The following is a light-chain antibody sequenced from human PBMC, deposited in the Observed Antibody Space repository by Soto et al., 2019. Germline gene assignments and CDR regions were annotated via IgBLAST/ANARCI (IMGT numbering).Light chain of an antibody. Sequence: DIQMTQSPSTLSASVGDRVTITCRASQSISRWVAWYQQPPGKAPKLLLYDASTLESGVPARFSGSGSGTECTLTIRSLQPDDFATYYCQQYDSYWTFGQGTKVDIK. J-gene: IGKJ1*01. CDR1: QSISRW. V-gene: IGKV1-5*01. CDR2: DAS. CDR3: QQYDSYWT.